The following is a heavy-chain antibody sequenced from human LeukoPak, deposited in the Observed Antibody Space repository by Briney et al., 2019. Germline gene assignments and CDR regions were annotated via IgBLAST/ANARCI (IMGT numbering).Heavy chain of an antibody. CDR2: ISGTDGST. D-gene: IGHD1-1*01. CDR1: GFTFSSYA. Sequence: QTGGSLRLSCAASGFTFSSYAMSWVRQAPGEGLEWGSYISGTDGSTYYADSVKGRFTISRDNSKNTLYMQMNSLRAEDTAVYNCAKKAGNYYYYYYMDVWGKGTTVTVSS. J-gene: IGHJ6*03. V-gene: IGHV3-23*01. CDR3: AKKAGNYYYYYYMDV.